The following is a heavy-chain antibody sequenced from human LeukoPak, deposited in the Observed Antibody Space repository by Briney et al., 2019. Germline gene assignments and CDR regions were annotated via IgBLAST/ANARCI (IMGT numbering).Heavy chain of an antibody. CDR3: ARAPRRGSSWFNWFDP. CDR1: GYTFTSYG. V-gene: IGHV1-18*01. CDR2: ISAYNGNT. J-gene: IGHJ5*02. Sequence: ASVKVSCKASGYTFTSYGIGWVRQAPGQGLEWMGWISAYNGNTNYAQKLQGRVTMTTDTSTSTAYMELRSLRSDDTAVYYCARAPRRGSSWFNWFDPWGQGTLVTVSS. D-gene: IGHD6-13*01.